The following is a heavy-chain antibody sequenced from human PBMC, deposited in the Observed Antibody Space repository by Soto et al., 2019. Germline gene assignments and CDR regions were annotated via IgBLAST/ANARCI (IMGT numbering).Heavy chain of an antibody. V-gene: IGHV4-34*01. CDR3: ARGRRAAVTPYYFDY. J-gene: IGHJ4*02. CDR1: GGSFSGYY. CDR2: INHSGST. Sequence: SETLSLTCAVYGGSFSGYYWSWIRQPPRKGLEWIGEINHSGSTNYNPSLNSRVTISVDTSKNQFSLKLSSVTAADTALYSCARGRRAAVTPYYFDYWGQGTLVTVSS. D-gene: IGHD4-4*01.